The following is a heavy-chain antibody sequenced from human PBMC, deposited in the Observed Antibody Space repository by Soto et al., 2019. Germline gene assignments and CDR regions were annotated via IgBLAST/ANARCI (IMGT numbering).Heavy chain of an antibody. V-gene: IGHV1-69*01. CDR3: AGRSGYGSSSGGGGYFDY. Sequence: QVQLVQSGAEVKKPGSSVKVSCKASGGTFSSYAISWVRQAPGQGLEWMGGIIPIFGTANYAQKFQGRVTITADESTSPAYMGLSSLGPEDTAVYYCAGRSGYGSSSGGGGYFDYWGQGTLVTVSS. J-gene: IGHJ4*02. CDR1: GGTFSSYA. D-gene: IGHD6-6*01. CDR2: IIPIFGTA.